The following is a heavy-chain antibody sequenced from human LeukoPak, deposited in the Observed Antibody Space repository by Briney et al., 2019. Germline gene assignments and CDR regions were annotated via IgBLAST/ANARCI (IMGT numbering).Heavy chain of an antibody. D-gene: IGHD5-18*01. CDR2: INHSGST. CDR3: ARGGIQLWPNNWFDP. CDR1: GGSISSSSYY. V-gene: IGHV4-39*07. Sequence: SETLSLTCTVSGGSISSSSYYWSWIRQPPGKGLEWIGEINHSGSTNYNPSLKSRVTISVDTSKNQFSLKLSSVTAADTAVYYCARGGIQLWPNNWFDPWGQGTLVTVSS. J-gene: IGHJ5*02.